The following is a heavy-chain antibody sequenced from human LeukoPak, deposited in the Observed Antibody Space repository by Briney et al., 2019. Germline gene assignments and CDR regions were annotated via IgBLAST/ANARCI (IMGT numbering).Heavy chain of an antibody. D-gene: IGHD3-10*01. J-gene: IGHJ6*03. CDR2: LNPNSGGT. CDR3: ARAGLHHYYMDV. CDR1: GHTFTGYY. V-gene: IGHV1-2*02. Sequence: ASVKVSCKASGHTFTGYYMHWVRQAPGQGCEWMGWLNPNSGGTNYAQKFQGRVTMTRDTSISTAYMELSRLRSDDTAVYYCARAGLHHYYMDVWGKGTTVTVSS.